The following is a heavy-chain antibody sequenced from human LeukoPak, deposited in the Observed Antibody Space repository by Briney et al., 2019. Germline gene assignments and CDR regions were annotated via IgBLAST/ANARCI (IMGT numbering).Heavy chain of an antibody. CDR2: IYYSGST. V-gene: IGHV4-59*11. D-gene: IGHD3-22*01. CDR1: GGSISGHY. Sequence: PSETLSLNCSVSGGSISGHYWSWLRQPPGKGLEWIGYIYYSGSTKYNPSLKSRVTISVDTSKNQFSLKLSSVTAADTAVYYCARLYDSSDYTNWLDPWGQGALVTVSS. J-gene: IGHJ5*02. CDR3: ARLYDSSDYTNWLDP.